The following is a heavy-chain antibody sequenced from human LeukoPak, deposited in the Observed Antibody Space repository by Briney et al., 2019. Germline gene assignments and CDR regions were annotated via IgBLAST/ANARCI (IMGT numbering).Heavy chain of an antibody. V-gene: IGHV1-46*01. CDR3: ARFYYDSSGQSLPFDY. J-gene: IGHJ4*02. Sequence: GASVKVSCKASGHTFTSYYLHWVRQAPGQGLEWMGIINPSGGSTNYAQKFQGRVTMTRDTSTSTVYMELSSLRSDDTAVYYCARFYYDSSGQSLPFDYWGQGALVTVSS. D-gene: IGHD3-22*01. CDR1: GHTFTSYY. CDR2: INPSGGST.